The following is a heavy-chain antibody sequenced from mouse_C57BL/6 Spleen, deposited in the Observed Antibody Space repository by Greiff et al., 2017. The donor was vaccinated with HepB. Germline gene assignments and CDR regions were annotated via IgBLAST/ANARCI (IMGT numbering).Heavy chain of an antibody. J-gene: IGHJ4*01. CDR2: IYPGSGST. D-gene: IGHD1-1*01. Sequence: QVQLQQSGAELVKPGASVKMSCKASGYTFTSYWITWVKQRPGQGLEWIGDIYPGSGSTNYNEKFKSKATLTVDTSSSTAYMQLSSLTSEDSAVYYCARDGSPYYYAMDYWGQGTSVTVSS. V-gene: IGHV1-55*01. CDR3: ARDGSPYYYAMDY. CDR1: GYTFTSYW.